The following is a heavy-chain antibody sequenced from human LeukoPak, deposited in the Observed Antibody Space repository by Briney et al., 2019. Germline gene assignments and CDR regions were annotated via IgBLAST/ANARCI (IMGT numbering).Heavy chain of an antibody. J-gene: IGHJ5*02. V-gene: IGHV4-39*07. CDR2: IYYSGST. CDR1: GGSIGSISYY. D-gene: IGHD6-19*01. Sequence: SETLSLTCTVSGGSIGSISYYWGWIRQPPGKGLEWIGSIYYSGSTYYNPSLKSRVTISVDTSKNQFSLKLSSVTAADTAVYYCARYRGYSSGWYSFDPWGQGTLVTVSS. CDR3: ARYRGYSSGWYSFDP.